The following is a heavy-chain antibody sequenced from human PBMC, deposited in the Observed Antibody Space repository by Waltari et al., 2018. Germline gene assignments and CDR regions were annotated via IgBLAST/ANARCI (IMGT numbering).Heavy chain of an antibody. J-gene: IGHJ6*02. Sequence: QSELVQFGAEVEKPGSSVEVPCKAAGRAFCSCSISWVRQAPGQGLEWMGGIIPIFGTANYAQKFQGRVTITADESTRTAYMELSSLRSEDTAVYYCASSVVWGMDVWGQGTTVTVSS. CDR3: ASSVVWGMDV. D-gene: IGHD6-6*01. V-gene: IGHV1-69*01. CDR2: IIPIFGTA. CDR1: GRAFCSCS.